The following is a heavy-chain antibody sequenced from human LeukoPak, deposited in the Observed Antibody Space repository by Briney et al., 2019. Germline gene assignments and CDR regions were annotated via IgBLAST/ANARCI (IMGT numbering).Heavy chain of an antibody. CDR2: TRSDGNNK. CDR3: AKDRRSGGSLSSFDP. CDR1: GFTFSSYG. Sequence: GGSLRLSCAASGFTFSSYGMHWVRQAPGKGLEWVGFTRSDGNNKYYVDSVKGRFTISRDNSKNTLYLQMNSLRAEDTAVYYCAKDRRSGGSLSSFDPWGQGALVTVSS. D-gene: IGHD2-15*01. V-gene: IGHV3-30*02. J-gene: IGHJ5*02.